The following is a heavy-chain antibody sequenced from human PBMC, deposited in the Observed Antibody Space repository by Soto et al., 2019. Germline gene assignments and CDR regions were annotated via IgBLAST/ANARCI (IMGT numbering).Heavy chain of an antibody. D-gene: IGHD3-22*01. J-gene: IGHJ4*01. CDR1: GYTFTSYG. CDR2: ISPYNGNT. Sequence: ASVKVSCKASGYTFTSYGISWVRQEAGQGLEGMGWISPYNGNTNYAQKLRGRVTMSTDTSTIAAYMELRSLRVDYTDVFFGARWSPHSYERRGYSLWGHGTLVTVSS. V-gene: IGHV1-18*01. CDR3: ARWSPHSYERRGYSL.